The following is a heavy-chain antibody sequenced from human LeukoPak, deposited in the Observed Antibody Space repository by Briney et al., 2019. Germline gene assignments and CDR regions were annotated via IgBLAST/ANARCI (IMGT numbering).Heavy chain of an antibody. D-gene: IGHD1-26*01. J-gene: IGHJ4*02. V-gene: IGHV3-7*05. CDR2: INLDGTER. Sequence: PGRSLRLSCAASGFTFSYFWMSWVRQAPGKGLEWVANINLDGTERHYVDSVKGRFTIARDNARKSLYLQMNSLRDEDTAVYYCARDNVGATPFDYWGQGTLVTVSS. CDR3: ARDNVGATPFDY. CDR1: GFTFSYFW.